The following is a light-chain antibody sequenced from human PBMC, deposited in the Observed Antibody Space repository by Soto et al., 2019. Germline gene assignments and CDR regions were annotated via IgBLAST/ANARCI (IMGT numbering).Light chain of an antibody. CDR3: MQALQTAWT. J-gene: IGKJ1*01. CDR1: ESLLHSNGYNY. CDR2: LGS. Sequence: DIVMTQSPLSLPVTPGEPASISCRSSESLLHSNGYNYLDWYRQKPGQSPQLLIYLGSNRASGVPGRFSGSGSGPYFTLKISRVEAVDVGVYYCMQALQTAWTFGQGTKVEIK. V-gene: IGKV2-28*01.